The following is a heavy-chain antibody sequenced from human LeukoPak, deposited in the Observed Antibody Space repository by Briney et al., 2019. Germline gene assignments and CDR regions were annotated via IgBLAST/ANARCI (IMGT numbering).Heavy chain of an antibody. V-gene: IGHV3-21*01. CDR1: GFTFSTYN. D-gene: IGHD6-19*01. J-gene: IGHJ4*02. Sequence: GGSLRLSCEASGFTFSTYNMNWVRQAPGKRLEWVSSITSSSSYVFYADSVKGRFTISRDNAKNSLYLQMNSLRAEDTAVYYCARAVAVAAPFDYWGQGTLVTVSS. CDR3: ARAVAVAAPFDY. CDR2: ITSSSSYV.